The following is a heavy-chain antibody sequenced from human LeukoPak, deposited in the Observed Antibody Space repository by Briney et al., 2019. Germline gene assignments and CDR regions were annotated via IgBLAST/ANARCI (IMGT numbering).Heavy chain of an antibody. CDR3: ARDWWGYYESSGYGSMDV. Sequence: GGSLRLSCAASGLAFGSYWMNWVRQAPGKGLEWVANMNQDGSEKNYVDSVKGRFTISRDNAKNSLYLQMNSLRAEDTAVYYCARDWWGYYESSGYGSMDVWGQGTMVTVSS. CDR2: MNQDGSEK. D-gene: IGHD3-22*01. J-gene: IGHJ6*02. V-gene: IGHV3-7*01. CDR1: GLAFGSYW.